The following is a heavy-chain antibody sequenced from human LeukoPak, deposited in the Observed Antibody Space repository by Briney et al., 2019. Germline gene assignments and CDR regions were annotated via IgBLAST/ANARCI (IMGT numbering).Heavy chain of an antibody. CDR1: GFTFRNHW. D-gene: IGHD3-3*01. CDR3: AKGGDFWSGYSDY. J-gene: IGHJ4*02. V-gene: IGHV3-23*01. Sequence: GGSLTLSCAASGFTFRNHWMHWVRQAPGKGLEGVSAISGSGGSTYYADSVKGRFTISRDNSKNTLYLQMNSLRAEDTAVYYCAKGGDFWSGYSDYWGQGTLVTVSS. CDR2: ISGSGGST.